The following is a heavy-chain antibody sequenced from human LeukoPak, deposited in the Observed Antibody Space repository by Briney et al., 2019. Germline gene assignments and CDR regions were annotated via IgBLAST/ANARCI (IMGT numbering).Heavy chain of an antibody. CDR2: ISAYNGNT. CDR3: ATTYYDFWSGYPHPLYFDY. D-gene: IGHD3-3*01. Sequence: ASVKVSCKASGYTFTSYGISWVRQAPGQGLEWMGWISAYNGNTNYAQKLQGRVTMTTDTSTSTAYMELRSLRSDDTAVYYCATTYYDFWSGYPHPLYFDYWGQGTLVTVSS. V-gene: IGHV1-18*01. CDR1: GYTFTSYG. J-gene: IGHJ4*02.